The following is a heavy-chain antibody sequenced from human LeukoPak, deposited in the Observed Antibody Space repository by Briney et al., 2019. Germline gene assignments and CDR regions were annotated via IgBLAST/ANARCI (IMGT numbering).Heavy chain of an antibody. CDR3: VSRPDYGDYYFDY. D-gene: IGHD4-17*01. CDR2: IYYSGST. V-gene: IGHV4-31*03. J-gene: IGHJ4*02. Sequence: SETLSLTCTVSGGSISSGGYYWSWIRQHPGKGLEWIGYIYYSGSTYYNPSLKSRVTISVDTSKNQFSLKLSSVTAADTAVYYCVSRPDYGDYYFDYWGQGTLVTVSS. CDR1: GGSISSGGYY.